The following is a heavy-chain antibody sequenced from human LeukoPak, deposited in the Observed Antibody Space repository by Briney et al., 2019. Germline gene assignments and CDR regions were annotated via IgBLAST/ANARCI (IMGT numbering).Heavy chain of an antibody. J-gene: IGHJ5*02. CDR2: INPSGGST. CDR3: ARDSRMVRGVILLVGWSDP. V-gene: IGHV1-46*01. CDR1: GYTFTSYY. Sequence: ASVKVSCKASGYTFTSYYMHWVRQAPGQGLEWMGIINPSGGSTSYAQKFQGRVTMTRDTSTSTVYMELSSLRSEDTAVYYCARDSRMVRGVILLVGWSDPWGQGTLVTVSS. D-gene: IGHD3-10*01.